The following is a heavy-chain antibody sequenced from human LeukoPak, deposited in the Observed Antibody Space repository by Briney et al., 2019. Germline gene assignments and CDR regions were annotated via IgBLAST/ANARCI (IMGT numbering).Heavy chain of an antibody. D-gene: IGHD5-12*01. CDR3: ARAGRFDSGHAWFDP. Sequence: ASVKVSCKASGYTFISHDINWVRQATGQGLEWMGWIDPNSGNTGYAQKFQGRVTFTRNTSISTAYMELSSLRSEDTAVYYCARAGRFDSGHAWFDPWGQGTLVTVS. CDR1: GYTFISHD. J-gene: IGHJ5*02. CDR2: IDPNSGNT. V-gene: IGHV1-8*03.